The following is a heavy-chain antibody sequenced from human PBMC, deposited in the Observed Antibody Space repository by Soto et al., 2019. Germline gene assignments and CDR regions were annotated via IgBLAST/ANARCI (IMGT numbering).Heavy chain of an antibody. J-gene: IGHJ4*02. D-gene: IGHD2-2*01. CDR2: IWYDGSNK. CDR1: GFTFSGYG. CDR3: ARDLASGYCSSTSCYVFDY. Sequence: QVQLVESGGGVVQPGRSLRLSCAASGFTFSGYGMHWVRQAPGKGLEWVAVIWYDGSNKYYADSVKGRFTISRDNSKNTLYLQMNSLRAEDTAVYYCARDLASGYCSSTSCYVFDYWGQGTLVTVSS. V-gene: IGHV3-33*01.